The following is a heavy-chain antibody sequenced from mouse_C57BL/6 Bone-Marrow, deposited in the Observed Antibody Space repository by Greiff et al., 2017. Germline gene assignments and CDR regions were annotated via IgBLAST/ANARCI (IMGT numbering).Heavy chain of an antibody. Sequence: EVQLVESGGDLVKPGGSLKLSCAASGFTFSSYGMSWVRQTPDKRLEWVATISSGGSYTYYPDSVKGRFTISRDNAKNTLYLQMSSLKSEDTAMYYCARHRYYYGSSYDYWGQGTTRTVSS. CDR1: GFTFSSYG. CDR2: ISSGGSYT. V-gene: IGHV5-6*01. D-gene: IGHD1-1*01. CDR3: ARHRYYYGSSYDY. J-gene: IGHJ2*01.